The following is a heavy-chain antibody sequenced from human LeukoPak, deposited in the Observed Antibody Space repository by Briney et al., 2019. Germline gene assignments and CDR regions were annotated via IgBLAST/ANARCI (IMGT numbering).Heavy chain of an antibody. CDR2: FDPEDGET. CDR3: ATGSSITMVRGVTQESDY. V-gene: IGHV1-24*01. D-gene: IGHD3-10*01. Sequence: ASVKVSCKVSGYTLTELSMHWVRQAPGKGLEWRGGFDPEDGETIYAKKFQGRVTMTEDTSTDKAYMELSRLRSEHTAVYYCATGSSITMVRGVTQESDYWGQGTLVTVSS. J-gene: IGHJ4*02. CDR1: GYTLTELS.